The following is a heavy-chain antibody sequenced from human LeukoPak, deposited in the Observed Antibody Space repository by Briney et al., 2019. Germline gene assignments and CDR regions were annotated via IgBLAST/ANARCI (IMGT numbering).Heavy chain of an antibody. CDR3: ARGSLDWQAVAFDC. CDR1: GFIFSPYT. Sequence: PGGSLRLSCAASGFIFSPYTMHWVRQAPGKGLEWVALSYDGTDKYYAVSVKGRFTISRDNSKNTLYLQTNSLRTEDTAVYYCARGSLDWQAVAFDCWGQGTLVTVSS. V-gene: IGHV3-30*04. CDR2: SYDGTDK. D-gene: IGHD2-21*01. J-gene: IGHJ4*02.